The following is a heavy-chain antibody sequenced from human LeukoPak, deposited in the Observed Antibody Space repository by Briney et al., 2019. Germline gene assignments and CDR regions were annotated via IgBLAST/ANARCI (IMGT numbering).Heavy chain of an antibody. Sequence: GGSLRLSCTASGLTFSTSGFNWVRQAPGKGLEWVASVGPTGSDRYHADSIKGRFTISRDNANNFLYLRMNSLRAEDTAVYYCATETNGRHYDYWGQGTLLTVSS. D-gene: IGHD1-14*01. CDR2: VGPTGSDR. CDR3: ATETNGRHYDY. CDR1: GLTFSTSG. V-gene: IGHV3-21*06. J-gene: IGHJ4*02.